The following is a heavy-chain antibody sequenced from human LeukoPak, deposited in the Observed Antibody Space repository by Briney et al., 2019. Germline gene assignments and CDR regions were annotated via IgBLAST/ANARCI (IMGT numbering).Heavy chain of an antibody. CDR2: ISGSGGST. Sequence: GGSLRLSCAASGFTFSSYAMSWVRQAPGKGLEWVSAISGSGGSTYYADSVKGRFTISRDNSKNTLYLQINSLRAEDTAVYYCATSWGAAMVTHWGQGTLVTVSS. D-gene: IGHD5-18*01. CDR3: ATSWGAAMVTH. V-gene: IGHV3-23*01. J-gene: IGHJ4*02. CDR1: GFTFSSYA.